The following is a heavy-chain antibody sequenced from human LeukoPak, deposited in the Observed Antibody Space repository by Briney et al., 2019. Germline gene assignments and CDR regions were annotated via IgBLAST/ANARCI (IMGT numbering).Heavy chain of an antibody. V-gene: IGHV3-48*02. CDR3: ARAFGLTDY. CDR1: GFTVSSYS. Sequence: GESLRLSCAASGFTVSSYSMNWVRQAPGKGLEWVSYISSSSTIYYADSVKGRFTISRDNAKNSLYLQMNSLRDEDTAVYYCARAFGLTDYWGQGTLVTVSS. CDR2: ISSSSTI. J-gene: IGHJ4*02. D-gene: IGHD3/OR15-3a*01.